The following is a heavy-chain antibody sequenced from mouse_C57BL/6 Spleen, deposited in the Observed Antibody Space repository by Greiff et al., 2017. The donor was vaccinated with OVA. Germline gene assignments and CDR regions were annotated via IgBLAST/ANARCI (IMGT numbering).Heavy chain of an antibody. D-gene: IGHD2-4*01. J-gene: IGHJ3*01. CDR2: INPNNGGT. CDR3: ARKGPYYDYDLAWFAY. V-gene: IGHV1-18*01. Sequence: VQLQQSGPELVKPGASVKIPCKASGYTFTDYNMDWVKQSHGKSLEWIGDINPNNGGTIYNQKFKGKATLTVDKSSSTAYMELRSLTSEDTAVYYCARKGPYYDYDLAWFAYWGQGTLVTVSA. CDR1: GYTFTDYN.